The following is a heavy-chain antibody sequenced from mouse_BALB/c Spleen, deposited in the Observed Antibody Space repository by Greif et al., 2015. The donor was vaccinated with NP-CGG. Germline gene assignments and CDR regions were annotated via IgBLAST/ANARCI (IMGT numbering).Heavy chain of an antibody. V-gene: IGHV5-17*02. CDR1: GFTFSSFG. Sequence: EVMLVESGGGLVQPGGSRKLSCAASGFTFSSFGMHWVRQAPEKGLEWVAYISSGSSTIYYADTVKGRFTISRDNPKNILFLQMTRLRSEDTAMYYCARYGNYRDYWGQGTTLTDSA. J-gene: IGHJ2*01. CDR3: ARYGNYRDY. D-gene: IGHD1-1*01. CDR2: ISSGSSTI.